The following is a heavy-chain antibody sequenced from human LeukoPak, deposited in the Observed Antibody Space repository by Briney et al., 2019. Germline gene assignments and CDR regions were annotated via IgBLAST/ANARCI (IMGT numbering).Heavy chain of an antibody. J-gene: IGHJ6*03. CDR2: IRYDGSNK. CDR3: AKVPYMAAAGTFDYYYYMDV. D-gene: IGHD6-13*01. Sequence: GGSLRLSCAASGFTFSSYGMHWVRQAPGKGLEWVAFIRYDGSNKYYADSVKGRFTISRDNSKNTLYLQMNSLRAEDTAVYYCAKVPYMAAAGTFDYYYYMDVWGKGTTVTVSS. V-gene: IGHV3-30*02. CDR1: GFTFSSYG.